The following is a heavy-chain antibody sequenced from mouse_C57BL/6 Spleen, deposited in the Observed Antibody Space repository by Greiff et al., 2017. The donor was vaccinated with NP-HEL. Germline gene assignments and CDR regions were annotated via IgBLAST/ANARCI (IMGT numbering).Heavy chain of an antibody. CDR2: IDPSDSYT. J-gene: IGHJ2*01. Sequence: QVQLKQPGAELVMPGASVKLSCKASGYTFTSYWMHWVKQRPGQGLEWIGEIDPSDSYTNYNQKFKGKSTLTVDKSSSTAYMQLSSLTSEDSAVYYCARSGAQSSGYAYFDYWGQGTTLTVSS. CDR1: GYTFTSYW. CDR3: ARSGAQSSGYAYFDY. V-gene: IGHV1-69*01. D-gene: IGHD3-2*02.